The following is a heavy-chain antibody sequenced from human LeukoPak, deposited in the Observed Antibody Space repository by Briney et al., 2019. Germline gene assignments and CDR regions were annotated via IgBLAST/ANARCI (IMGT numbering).Heavy chain of an antibody. V-gene: IGHV1-69*04. Sequence: SVKVSCKASGGTFSSYAISWVRQAPGQGLEWMGRIIPILGIANYAQKCEGRVTITADKSTSTAYMELSSLRSEDTAVYYCARSYSSSLFDYWGQGTLVTVSS. CDR2: IIPILGIA. D-gene: IGHD6-13*01. J-gene: IGHJ4*02. CDR1: GGTFSSYA. CDR3: ARSYSSSLFDY.